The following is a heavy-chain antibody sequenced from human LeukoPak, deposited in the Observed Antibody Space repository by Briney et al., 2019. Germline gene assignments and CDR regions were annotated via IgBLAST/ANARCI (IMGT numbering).Heavy chain of an antibody. J-gene: IGHJ6*03. D-gene: IGHD6-13*01. V-gene: IGHV4-4*02. CDR1: GDSITTNNW. CDR2: IYHTGST. Sequence: TASETLSLTCTVSGDSITTNNWWTWVRQPPGKGLEWIGEIYHTGSTTYNPSLESRLTLSVDKSRNQFSLRLNSVTAADTAVYYCARGNGSWLYYYYYYMDVWGKGTTVTVSS. CDR3: ARGNGSWLYYYYYYMDV.